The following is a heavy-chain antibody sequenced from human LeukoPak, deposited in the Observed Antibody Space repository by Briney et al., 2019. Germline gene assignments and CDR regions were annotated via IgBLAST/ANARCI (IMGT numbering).Heavy chain of an antibody. CDR1: GGSISSYY. V-gene: IGHV4-59*01. Sequence: PSETLSLTCTVSGGSISSYYWSWIRQPPGKGLEWIGYIYYSGSTNYNPSLESRVTISVDTSKNQFSLKLSSVTAADTAVYYCARTNWNYFNGMDVWGQGTTVTVSS. CDR2: IYYSGST. CDR3: ARTNWNYFNGMDV. D-gene: IGHD1-1*01. J-gene: IGHJ6*02.